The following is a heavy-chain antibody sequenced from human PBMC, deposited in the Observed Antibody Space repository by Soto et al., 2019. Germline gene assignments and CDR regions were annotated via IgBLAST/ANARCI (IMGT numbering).Heavy chain of an antibody. D-gene: IGHD6-6*01. CDR1: GFTFSSYA. J-gene: IGHJ4*02. CDR2: ISYDGSNK. CDR3: ARGWTGSSSDYFDY. Sequence: GGSLRLSCAASGFTFSSYAMHWVRQAPGKGLEWVAVISYDGSNKYYADSVKGRFTISRGNSKNTLYLQMNSLRAEDTAVYYCARGWTGSSSDYFDYWGQGTLVTVSS. V-gene: IGHV3-30-3*01.